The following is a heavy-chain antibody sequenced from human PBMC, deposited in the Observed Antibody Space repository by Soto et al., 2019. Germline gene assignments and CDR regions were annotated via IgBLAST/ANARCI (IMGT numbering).Heavy chain of an antibody. CDR1: GFTFSSYW. V-gene: IGHV3-7*01. Sequence: VQLVESGGGLVQPGGSLRLSCASSGFTFSSYWMSWVRQAPGKGLEWVANIKQDGSEKYYVDSVKGRFTISRDNAKNSLYLQMNSLRAEDTAVYYCARAPDIVLIVYPNSFDPWGQGTLVTVSS. J-gene: IGHJ5*02. CDR2: IKQDGSEK. D-gene: IGHD2-8*01. CDR3: ARAPDIVLIVYPNSFDP.